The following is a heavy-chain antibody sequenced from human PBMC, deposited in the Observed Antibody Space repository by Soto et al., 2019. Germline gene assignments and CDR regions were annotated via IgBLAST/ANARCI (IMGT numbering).Heavy chain of an antibody. CDR2: ISSSSAYI. J-gene: IGHJ4*02. Sequence: PGGSLRLSCAASGFTFSLYSMIWVRQTPGKGLEWVSSISSSSAYIYSADSLKGRFTISRDNAKNSLYLRMNSLRAEDTAVYYCVRARATDSRPDYWGQGTLVTVSS. V-gene: IGHV3-21*01. CDR3: VRARATDSRPDY. D-gene: IGHD3-22*01. CDR1: GFTFSLYS.